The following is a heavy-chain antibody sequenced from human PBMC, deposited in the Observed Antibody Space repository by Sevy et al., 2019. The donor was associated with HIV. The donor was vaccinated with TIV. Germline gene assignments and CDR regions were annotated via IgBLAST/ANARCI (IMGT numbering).Heavy chain of an antibody. Sequence: GGSLRLSCAASGFTFSSYAMHWVRQAPGKGLEWVAVISYDGSNKYYADSVKGRFTISRDNSKNTLYLQMNSLRAEVTAVYYCARDGVFGGITMIVDDWGQGTLVTVSS. CDR3: ARDGVFGGITMIVDD. D-gene: IGHD3-22*01. V-gene: IGHV3-30-3*01. CDR2: ISYDGSNK. CDR1: GFTFSSYA. J-gene: IGHJ4*02.